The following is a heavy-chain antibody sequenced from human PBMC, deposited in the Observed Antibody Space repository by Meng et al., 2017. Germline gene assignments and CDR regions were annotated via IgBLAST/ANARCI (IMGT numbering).Heavy chain of an antibody. D-gene: IGHD4/OR15-4a*01. Sequence: FKELDPSRCRPAPTRPVSLCFSGFSRGLTEVGVGWTRQPPGKALEWLALIYWYDATRYSPSLKSRLTITKDTTKNQVVLTMTSMDPVDTATYYCAHSYGSNVDYWGQGTLVTVSS. CDR3: AHSYGSNVDY. CDR1: GFSRGLTEVG. V-gene: IGHV2-5*01. J-gene: IGHJ4*02. CDR2: IYWYDAT.